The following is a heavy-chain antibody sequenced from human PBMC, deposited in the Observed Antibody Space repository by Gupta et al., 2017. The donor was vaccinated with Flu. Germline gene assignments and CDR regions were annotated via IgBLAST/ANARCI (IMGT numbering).Heavy chain of an antibody. Sequence: QVQLVESGGGLVKPGGSLRLSCAASGFTFSDYYMSWIRQAPGKGLEWVSYISSSGRTIYYADSVKGRFTSSRDNAKNSLYLQMNSLRAEDTAVYYCARDGSFNEAMAPDLDYWGQGTRGTVSS. V-gene: IGHV3-11*01. CDR1: GFTFSDYY. J-gene: IGHJ4*02. CDR3: ARDGSFNEAMAPDLDY. CDR2: ISSSGRTI. D-gene: IGHD5-18*01.